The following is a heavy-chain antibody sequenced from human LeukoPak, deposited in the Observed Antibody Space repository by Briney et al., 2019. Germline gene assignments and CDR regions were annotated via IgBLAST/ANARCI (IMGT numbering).Heavy chain of an antibody. J-gene: IGHJ4*02. CDR2: IYYSGST. D-gene: IGHD2-15*01. CDR3: ARGQLYDY. V-gene: IGHV4-59*08. Sequence: SETLSLTSTVSGGSISSYYWSWIRQPPGKGLEWIGYIYYSGSTNYNPSLKSRVTISVDTSKNQFSLKLSSVTAADTAVYYCARGQLYDYWGQGTLVTVSS. CDR1: GGSISSYY.